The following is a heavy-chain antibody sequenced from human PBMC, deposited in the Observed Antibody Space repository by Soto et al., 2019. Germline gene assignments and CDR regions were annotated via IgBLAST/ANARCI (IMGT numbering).Heavy chain of an antibody. Sequence: GASVKVSCKASGGTFSSYAISWVRQAPGQGLEWMGGIIPIFGTANYAQKFQGRVTITADESTSTAYMELSSLRSEDTAVYYCARGPTYYYDSSGYYMSYWGQGTLVTVSS. V-gene: IGHV1-69*13. D-gene: IGHD3-22*01. CDR1: GGTFSSYA. J-gene: IGHJ4*02. CDR3: ARGPTYYYDSSGYYMSY. CDR2: IIPIFGTA.